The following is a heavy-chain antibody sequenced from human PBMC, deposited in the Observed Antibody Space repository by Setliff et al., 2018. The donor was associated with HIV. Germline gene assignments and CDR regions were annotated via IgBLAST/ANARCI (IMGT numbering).Heavy chain of an antibody. CDR2: IYHSGSA. J-gene: IGHJ4*02. V-gene: IGHV4-4*02. CDR1: GGSISRSNW. CDR3: ARSYHYGSGSPRTLGY. Sequence: PSETLSLTCAVSGGSISRSNWWSWVRQPPGKGLEWIGEIYHSGSAKYNPSLKSRVTISVDKSKNHFSLNLNSVTAADTAVYYCARSYHYGSGSPRTLGYWGQGTLVTVSS. D-gene: IGHD3-10*01.